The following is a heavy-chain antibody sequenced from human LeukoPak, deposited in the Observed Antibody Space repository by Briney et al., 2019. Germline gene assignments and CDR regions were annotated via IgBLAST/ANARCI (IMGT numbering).Heavy chain of an antibody. D-gene: IGHD3-22*01. Sequence: PSETLSLTCAVYGGSFSGYYWSWLRQPPGKGLEWIGEINHSGSTNYNPSLKSRVTISVDTSKNQFSLKLSSVTAADTAVYYCARLTYYYDSSGYCLDYWGQGTLVTVSS. V-gene: IGHV4-34*01. CDR1: GGSFSGYY. CDR3: ARLTYYYDSSGYCLDY. J-gene: IGHJ4*02. CDR2: INHSGST.